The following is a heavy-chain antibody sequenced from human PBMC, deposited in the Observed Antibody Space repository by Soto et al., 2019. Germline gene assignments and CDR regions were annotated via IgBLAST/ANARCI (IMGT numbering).Heavy chain of an antibody. J-gene: IGHJ6*03. D-gene: IGHD4-4*01. Sequence: QVHLVQSGTEVKKPGASVKVSCKASGYTFRSYGISWVRQAPGQGPEWMGWISGYNGNTHYPQKFQGKVTMTTDTSTSTAYMELRSLRSDDTAVYYCAKADSNYAGRFSYYYMDVWGNGTLVTVSS. V-gene: IGHV1-18*01. CDR2: ISGYNGNT. CDR1: GYTFRSYG. CDR3: AKADSNYAGRFSYYYMDV.